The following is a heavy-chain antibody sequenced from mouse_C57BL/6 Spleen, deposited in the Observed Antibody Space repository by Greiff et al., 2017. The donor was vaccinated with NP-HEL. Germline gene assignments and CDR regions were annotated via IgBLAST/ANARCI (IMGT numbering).Heavy chain of an antibody. V-gene: IGHV14-4*01. Sequence: EVQLQQSGAELVRPGASVKLSCTASGFNIKDDYMHWVKQRPEQGLEWIGWIDPENGDTEYASKFQGKATITADTSSNTAYLQLSSLTSEDTAVYYCTLYYGSSSSFDYWGQGTTLTVSS. D-gene: IGHD1-1*01. J-gene: IGHJ2*01. CDR1: GFNIKDDY. CDR2: IDPENGDT. CDR3: TLYYGSSSSFDY.